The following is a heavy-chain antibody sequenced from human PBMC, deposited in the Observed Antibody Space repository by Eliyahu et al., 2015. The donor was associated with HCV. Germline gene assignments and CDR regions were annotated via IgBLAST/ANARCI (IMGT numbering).Heavy chain of an antibody. CDR3: AKDQGFRGLIINPFDD. CDR2: ISGSCDSA. J-gene: IGHJ4*02. D-gene: IGHD3-10*01. V-gene: IGHV3-23*04. CDR1: GFSFSSYA. Sequence: EVQLVESGGGLVQPGGSLRLSCAASGFSFSSYAMXWVRQAPGKGLEWVSGISGSCDSAYYPDSVKGRFTISRDNSKNTLYLQMNSLRAEDTAVYFCAKDQGFRGLIINPFDDWGQGTLVTVSS.